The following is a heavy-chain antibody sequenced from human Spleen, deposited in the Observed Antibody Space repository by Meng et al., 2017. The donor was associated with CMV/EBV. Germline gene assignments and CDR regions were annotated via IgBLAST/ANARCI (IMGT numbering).Heavy chain of an antibody. J-gene: IGHJ1*01. CDR2: ISGSGGST. CDR3: ATPLYYYDSSGYRYFQH. Sequence: EVQLLESGGGWVQPGGSLRLSCAASGFTVSSYAMSWVRQAPGKGLEWVSAISGSGGSTYYADSVKGRFTISRDNSKNTLYLQMNSLRAEDTAVYYCATPLYYYDSSGYRYFQHWGQGTLVTVSS. CDR1: GFTVSSYA. D-gene: IGHD3-22*01. V-gene: IGHV3-23*01.